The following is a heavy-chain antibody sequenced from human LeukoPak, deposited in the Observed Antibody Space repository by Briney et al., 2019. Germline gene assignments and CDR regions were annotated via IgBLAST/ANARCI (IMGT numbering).Heavy chain of an antibody. D-gene: IGHD3-22*01. Sequence: AGSLRLSCAASGFTFSRYWMHWARQAPGKGLAWISRIKSDGKTNYAGSVKGRFTISRDNAKNTVSLQMDSLRAEDTGVYYCARAPSEVGGYYPEYFRHWGQGTLVTVSS. V-gene: IGHV3-74*01. CDR1: GFTFSRYW. CDR2: IKSDGKT. J-gene: IGHJ1*01. CDR3: ARAPSEVGGYYPEYFRH.